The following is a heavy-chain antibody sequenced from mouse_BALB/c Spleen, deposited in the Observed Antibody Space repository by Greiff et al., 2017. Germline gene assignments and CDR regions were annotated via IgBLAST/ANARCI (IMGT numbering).Heavy chain of an antibody. CDR1: GFTFSDYY. Sequence: EVQVVESGGGLVKPGGSLKLSCAASGFTFSDYYMYWVRQTPEKRLEWVATISDGGSYTYYPDSVKGRFTISRDNAKNNLYLQMSSLKSEDTAMYYCARDRDPLLRLRGAMDYWGQGTSVTVSS. D-gene: IGHD1-2*01. J-gene: IGHJ4*01. CDR2: ISDGGSYT. CDR3: ARDRDPLLRLRGAMDY. V-gene: IGHV5-4*02.